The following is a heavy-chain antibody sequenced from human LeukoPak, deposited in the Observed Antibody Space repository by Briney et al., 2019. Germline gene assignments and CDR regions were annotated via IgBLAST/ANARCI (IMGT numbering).Heavy chain of an antibody. CDR3: ARRPDFWSSSYTHRDRFDS. V-gene: IGHV3-66*02. CDR2: IYSGGAT. J-gene: IGHJ4*02. D-gene: IGHD3-3*01. CDR1: GLTVSTNY. Sequence: GGSLTLSCAASGLTVSTNYMSWVRLTPERGLDWVSVIYSGGATYYSVFVKGRFTISRDTSKNMVHLQMDRLTPEDTGVYYCARRPDFWSSSYTHRDRFDSWGQGTLVTVSS.